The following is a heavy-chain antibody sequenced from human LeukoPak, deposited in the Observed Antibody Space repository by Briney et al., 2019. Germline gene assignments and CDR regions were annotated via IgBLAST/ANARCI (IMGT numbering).Heavy chain of an antibody. D-gene: IGHD1-1*01. CDR1: GFTFSSYS. J-gene: IGHJ3*02. CDR3: ASPGWKDDAFDI. Sequence: GGSLRLSCTASGFTFSSYSMNWVRQAPGKGLEWVSSISTSSSYIYYADSVKGRFTISRDNARNSLYLQMNTLRAEDTAVYYCASPGWKDDAFDIWGQGTMVTVSS. V-gene: IGHV3-21*01. CDR2: ISTSSSYI.